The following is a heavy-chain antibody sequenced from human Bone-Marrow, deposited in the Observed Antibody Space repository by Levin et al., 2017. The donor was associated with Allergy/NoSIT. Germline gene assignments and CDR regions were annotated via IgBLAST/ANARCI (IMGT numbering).Heavy chain of an antibody. Sequence: PGESLKISCTASGFTFSSYDMDWVRQAPGKGLEWVSAIFNNGGGTYYADSVKGRFTISRDNSKNTLYLQMNSLTVEDTAIYFCAKGPGPRTNRPDSWGQGTLVTVSS. CDR2: IFNNGGGT. CDR3: AKGPGPRTNRPDS. CDR1: GFTFSSYD. D-gene: IGHD1/OR15-1a*01. J-gene: IGHJ4*02. V-gene: IGHV3-23*05.